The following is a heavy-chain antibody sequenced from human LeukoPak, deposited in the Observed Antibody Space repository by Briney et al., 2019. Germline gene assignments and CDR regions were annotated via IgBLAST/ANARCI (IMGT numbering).Heavy chain of an antibody. V-gene: IGHV1-3*01. CDR3: ARVDSSGWFIFDY. J-gene: IGHJ4*02. D-gene: IGHD6-19*01. CDR2: INAGNGNT. Sequence: ASVKVSCKASGYTFTSYAMHWVRQAPGQRLEWMGWINAGNGNTKYSQKFQGRVTITRDTSASTAYMELSSLRSEDTDVYYCARVDSSGWFIFDYWGQGTLVTVSS. CDR1: GYTFTSYA.